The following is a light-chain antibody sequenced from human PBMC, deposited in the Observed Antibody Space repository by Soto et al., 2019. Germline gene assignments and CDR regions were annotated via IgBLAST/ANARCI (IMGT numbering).Light chain of an antibody. V-gene: IGLV1-44*01. Sequence: QSVLTQPPSASGTPGQRVTISCSGSSSNIGSNTVNWYQQLPGTAPKLLIYSNNQRPSGVPDRFSGSKSGTSASLAISGLQSEDEAYYFCGAWAGSTNGYVFGTGSTVTV. CDR3: GAWAGSTNGYV. CDR1: SSNIGSNT. J-gene: IGLJ1*01. CDR2: SNN.